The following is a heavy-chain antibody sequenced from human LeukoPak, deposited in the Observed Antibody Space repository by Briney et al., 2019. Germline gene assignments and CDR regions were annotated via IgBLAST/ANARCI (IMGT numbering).Heavy chain of an antibody. Sequence: GESLKISCKGSGYSFASYWIAWVRQMPGKGLEWMGIIYPGDSDTRYSPSFRGQVTISADKSINTVYLQWSSLKASDTALYYCARVRGDVATIWLDYWGQGTLVTVSS. CDR3: ARVRGDVATIWLDY. CDR1: GYSFASYW. CDR2: IYPGDSDT. J-gene: IGHJ4*02. D-gene: IGHD5-12*01. V-gene: IGHV5-51*01.